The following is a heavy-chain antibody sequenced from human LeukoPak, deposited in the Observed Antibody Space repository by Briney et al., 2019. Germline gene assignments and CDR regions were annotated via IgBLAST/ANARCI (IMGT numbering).Heavy chain of an antibody. V-gene: IGHV3-48*04. Sequence: GGSLRLSCVASGLPLSSYSMNWVRQAPGKGLDWVSYISSSSTTIYYADSVKGRFTMSRDNAQNSLYLQMNSLRPEDTAFYYCVRDSRHVPAYWGQGILVTVSS. CDR1: GLPLSSYS. J-gene: IGHJ4*02. CDR2: ISSSSTTI. CDR3: VRDSRHVPAY.